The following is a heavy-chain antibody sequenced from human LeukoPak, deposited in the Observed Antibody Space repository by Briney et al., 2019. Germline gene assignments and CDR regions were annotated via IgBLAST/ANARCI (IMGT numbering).Heavy chain of an antibody. V-gene: IGHV3-48*04. Sequence: GGSLRLSCAASGFTFSSYGMHWIRQAPGKGLEWVSYISSSGSTIYYADSVKGRFTISRDNAKNSLYLQMNSLRAEDTAVYYCARVIAAAGDHDAFDIWGQGTMVTVSS. J-gene: IGHJ3*02. CDR2: ISSSGSTI. CDR1: GFTFSSYG. D-gene: IGHD6-13*01. CDR3: ARVIAAAGDHDAFDI.